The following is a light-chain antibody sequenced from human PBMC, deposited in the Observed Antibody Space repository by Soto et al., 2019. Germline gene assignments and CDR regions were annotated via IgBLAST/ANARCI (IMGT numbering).Light chain of an antibody. CDR1: QTVNTY. V-gene: IGKV3-11*01. J-gene: IGKJ2*01. Sequence: EIVLTQSPATLSLSPVERATLSCRASQTVNTYLAWYQQKPGQAPRLLIYDASSRATGIPARFTGSGSGTDFTLTISSLEPEDFAVYYCQQRSSWPPYTFGQGTNVDIK. CDR2: DAS. CDR3: QQRSSWPPYT.